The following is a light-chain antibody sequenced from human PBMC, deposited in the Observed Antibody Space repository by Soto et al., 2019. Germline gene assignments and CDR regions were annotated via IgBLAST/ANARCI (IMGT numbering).Light chain of an antibody. CDR1: QSVSSGY. J-gene: IGKJ1*01. CDR2: GAS. Sequence: EIVLTQSPGTLSLSPGERATHSCRASQSVSSGYLAWYQRKPGQAPRLLIYGASRRATGSPDRFSGSGSGTDFTLTISRLEPEDFAVYYCQQYGSSPLTFGRGTKVEIK. V-gene: IGKV3-20*01. CDR3: QQYGSSPLT.